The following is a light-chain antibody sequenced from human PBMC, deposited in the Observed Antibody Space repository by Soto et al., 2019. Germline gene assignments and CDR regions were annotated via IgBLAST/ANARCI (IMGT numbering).Light chain of an antibody. J-gene: IGKJ2*01. CDR2: KVF. CDR3: MQTAHWPYT. V-gene: IGKV2-30*01. CDR1: QSLVYADGNTY. Sequence: DVVMTQSPLSLPVTLGQSASISCTSSQSLVYADGNTYLNWLQQRPGQSPRRLIYKVFNRDSGVPDRFSGSASGSEFTLTIGRVEAEDIGVYYCMQTAHWPYTFGRGTKVDIK.